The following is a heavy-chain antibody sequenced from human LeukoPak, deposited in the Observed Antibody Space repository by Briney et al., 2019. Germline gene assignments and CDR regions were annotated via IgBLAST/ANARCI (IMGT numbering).Heavy chain of an antibody. CDR3: AREETSYGSYFDY. V-gene: IGHV1-2*02. CDR2: INPNSGGT. J-gene: IGHJ4*02. CDR1: GYTFTGYY. D-gene: IGHD5-18*01. Sequence: ASVKVSCKASGYTFTGYYMHWVRQAPGQGLEWMGWINPNSGGTNYAQKFQGRVTMTRDTSISTAYMELSILRSDDTAVYYCAREETSYGSYFDYWGQGTLVTVSS.